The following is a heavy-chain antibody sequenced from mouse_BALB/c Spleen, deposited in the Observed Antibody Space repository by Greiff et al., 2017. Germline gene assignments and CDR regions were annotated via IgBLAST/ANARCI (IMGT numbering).Heavy chain of an antibody. Sequence: DVMLVESGGDLVKPGGSLKLSCAASGFTFSSYGMSWVRQTPDKRLEWVATISSGGSYTYYPDSVKGRFTISRDNAKNTLYLQMSSLKSEDTAMYYCARGGYEAYWGQGTLVTVSA. J-gene: IGHJ3*01. CDR2: ISSGGSYT. CDR1: GFTFSSYG. D-gene: IGHD2-14*01. CDR3: ARGGYEAY. V-gene: IGHV5-6*02.